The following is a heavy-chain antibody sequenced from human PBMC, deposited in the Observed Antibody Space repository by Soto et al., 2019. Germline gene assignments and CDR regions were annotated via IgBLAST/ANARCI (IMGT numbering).Heavy chain of an antibody. Sequence: GGSLRLSCAASGFTFSSYWMSWVRQAPGKGLEWVANIKQDGSEKYYVDSVKGRFTISRDNAKNSLYLQMNSLRAEDTAVYYCARASDWLLGYYYYYYMDVWGKGTTVTVSS. J-gene: IGHJ6*03. D-gene: IGHD3-9*01. CDR3: ARASDWLLGYYYYYYMDV. CDR1: GFTFSSYW. CDR2: IKQDGSEK. V-gene: IGHV3-7*01.